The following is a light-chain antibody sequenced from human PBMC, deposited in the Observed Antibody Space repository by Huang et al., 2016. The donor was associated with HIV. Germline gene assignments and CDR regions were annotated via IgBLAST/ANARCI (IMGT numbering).Light chain of an antibody. CDR2: YAS. V-gene: IGKV6D-21*02. CDR3: HQSTSFQSIT. CDR1: QSIGNS. Sequence: EIVLTQSPDFQSVTPKGEVTITCRASQSIGNSLNWYQQKPDQYPKLLLKYASKSISGVPSRFSGSGSGTDFTHTIKSLEADDAAAYFCHQSTSFQSITFGQGTRLEIK. J-gene: IGKJ5*01.